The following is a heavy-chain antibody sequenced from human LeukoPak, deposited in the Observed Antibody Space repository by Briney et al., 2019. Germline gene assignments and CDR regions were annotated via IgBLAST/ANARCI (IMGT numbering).Heavy chain of an antibody. CDR2: VYYNGLT. D-gene: IGHD4-17*01. V-gene: IGHV4-59*11. Sequence: SETLSLTCTVSGGSISPHYWTWIRQTPGKGVEWIGYVYYNGLTSYNASLRSRLILSVDTARNQVSLKLTSVTAADTAVYYCTRERSTVTFDYWGQGTLVTVSS. CDR1: GGSISPHY. CDR3: TRERSTVTFDY. J-gene: IGHJ4*02.